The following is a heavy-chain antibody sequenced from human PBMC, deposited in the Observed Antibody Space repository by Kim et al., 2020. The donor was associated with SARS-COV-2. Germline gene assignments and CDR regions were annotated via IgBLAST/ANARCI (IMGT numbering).Heavy chain of an antibody. CDR3: ARHDCSSTSCYTAFDI. V-gene: IGHV4-59*01. J-gene: IGHJ3*02. Sequence: SETLSLTCTVSGGSISSYYWSWIRQPPGKGLEWIGYIYYSGSTNYNPSLKSRVTISVDTSKNQFSLKLSSVTAADTAVYYCARHDCSSTSCYTAFDIWGQGTMVTVSS. CDR2: IYYSGST. D-gene: IGHD2-2*02. CDR1: GGSISSYY.